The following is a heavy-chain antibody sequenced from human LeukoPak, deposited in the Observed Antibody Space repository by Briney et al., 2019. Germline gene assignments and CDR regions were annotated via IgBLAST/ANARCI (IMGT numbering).Heavy chain of an antibody. J-gene: IGHJ4*02. CDR1: GFTFSDYI. Sequence: PGGSLRLSCAASGFTFSDYILDWVRQAPGKGLEWVSAITGSGGSTYYADSVKGRFTISRDNSKNTLYLQMNSLRAEDTAVYYCAKAWGLAVVTPQDYWGQGTLVTVSS. D-gene: IGHD4-23*01. CDR2: ITGSGGST. CDR3: AKAWGLAVVTPQDY. V-gene: IGHV3-23*01.